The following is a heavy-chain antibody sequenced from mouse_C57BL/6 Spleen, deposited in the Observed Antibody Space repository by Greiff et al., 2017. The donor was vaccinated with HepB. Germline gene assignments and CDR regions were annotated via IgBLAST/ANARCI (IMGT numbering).Heavy chain of an antibody. J-gene: IGHJ2*01. CDR2: INPGSGGT. Sequence: QLQQSGAELVRPGTSVKVSCKASGYAFTNYLIEWVKQRPGQGLEWIGVINPGSGGTNYNEKFKGKATLTADKSSSTAYMQLSSLTSEDSAVYFCARSGGNYDYWGQGTTLTVSS. D-gene: IGHD2-1*01. CDR3: ARSGGNYDY. V-gene: IGHV1-54*01. CDR1: GYAFTNYL.